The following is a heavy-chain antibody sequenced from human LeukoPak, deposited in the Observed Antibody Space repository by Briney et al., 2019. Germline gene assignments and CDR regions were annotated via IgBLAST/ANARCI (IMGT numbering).Heavy chain of an antibody. CDR3: VREPIVEVPPDY. CDR1: GGSISSGGYY. J-gene: IGHJ4*02. CDR2: IYYSGST. V-gene: IGHV4-30-4*08. D-gene: IGHD2-2*01. Sequence: SETLSLTCTVSGGSISSGGYYWSWIRQPPGKGLEWIGYIYYSGSTYYNPSLKSRVTISVDTSKNQFSLKLSSVTAADTAVYYCVREPIVEVPPDYWGQGTLVTVSS.